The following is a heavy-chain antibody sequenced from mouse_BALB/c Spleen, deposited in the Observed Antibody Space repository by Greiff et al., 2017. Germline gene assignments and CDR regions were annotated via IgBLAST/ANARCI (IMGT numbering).Heavy chain of an antibody. Sequence: QVQLQQSGAELVRPGASVTLSCKASGYTFTDYEMHWVKQTPVHGLEWIGAIDPETGGTAYNQKFKGKATLTADKSSSTAYMELRSLTSEDSAVYYCTRYHDTNDYEMDYWGQGTSVTVSS. D-gene: IGHD2-4*01. V-gene: IGHV1-15*01. CDR2: IDPETGGT. CDR1: GYTFTDYE. J-gene: IGHJ4*01. CDR3: TRYHDTNDYEMDY.